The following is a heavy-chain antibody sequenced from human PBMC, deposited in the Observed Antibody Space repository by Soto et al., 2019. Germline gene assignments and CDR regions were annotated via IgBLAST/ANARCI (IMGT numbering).Heavy chain of an antibody. CDR1: GDSVSSNSAA. J-gene: IGHJ4*02. CDR2: TYYRSKWYN. V-gene: IGHV6-1*01. Sequence: SQTLSLTCGISGDSVSSNSAAWNWLRQSPSRGLEWLGRTYYRSKWYNDYAVSVESRITVNPDTSKNHFSLQLNFVTPEDTAVYFCARGEQYSGRIFDYWGQGTLVTVSS. D-gene: IGHD1-26*01. CDR3: ARGEQYSGRIFDY.